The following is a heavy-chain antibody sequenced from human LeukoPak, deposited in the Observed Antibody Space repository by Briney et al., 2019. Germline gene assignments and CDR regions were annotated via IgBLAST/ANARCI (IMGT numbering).Heavy chain of an antibody. CDR3: ARGRLVIMPSGPLIFDY. V-gene: IGHV1-2*06. Sequence: VASVKVSCKASGYTFTGYYMHWVRQAPGQGLEWMGRINPNSGGTNYAQKFQGRVTMTRDTSISTAYMELSRLRSDDTAVYYCARGRLVIMPSGPLIFDYWGRGTLVTVSS. CDR1: GYTFTGYY. J-gene: IGHJ4*02. D-gene: IGHD3-9*01. CDR2: INPNSGGT.